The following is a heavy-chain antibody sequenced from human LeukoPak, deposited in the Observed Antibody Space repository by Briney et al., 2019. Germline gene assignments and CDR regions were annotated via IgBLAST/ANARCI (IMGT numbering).Heavy chain of an antibody. CDR3: ARDRSPDFWSGDYRDAFDI. J-gene: IGHJ3*02. V-gene: IGHV1-2*02. CDR2: ISPNSGGT. D-gene: IGHD3-3*01. CDR1: GYTFTGYY. Sequence: ASVKVSCKASGYTFTGYYMHWVRQAPGQGLEWMGWISPNSGGTNYAQKFQGRVTMTRDTSISTAYMDLTRLGSDDTAVYYCARDRSPDFWSGDYRDAFDIWGQGTMVTVSS.